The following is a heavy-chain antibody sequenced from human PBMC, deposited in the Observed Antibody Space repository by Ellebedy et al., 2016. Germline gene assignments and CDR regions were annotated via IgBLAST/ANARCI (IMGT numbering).Heavy chain of an antibody. CDR1: GASISSRNYY. Sequence: SETLSLTXTVSGASISSRNYYWGWIRQPPGKGLKWIGNIFYSGSTYYNPSFKSRVTVLVDTSKNQFSLRLSSVTAADTAVYFCARRLSIGISGLGWFDPWGQGTLVAVSS. J-gene: IGHJ5*02. CDR3: ARRLSIGISGLGWFDP. CDR2: IFYSGST. D-gene: IGHD1-14*01. V-gene: IGHV4-39*01.